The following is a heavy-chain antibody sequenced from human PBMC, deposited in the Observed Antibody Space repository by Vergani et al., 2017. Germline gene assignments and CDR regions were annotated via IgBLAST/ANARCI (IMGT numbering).Heavy chain of an antibody. V-gene: IGHV1-2*02. D-gene: IGHD3-22*01. CDR3: ARDQQDLVRSGYYPGDY. J-gene: IGHJ4*02. CDR2: INPNSGDT. CDR1: GYTFTGYY. Sequence: QVQLVQSGAEVKKPGASVKVSCKASGYTFTGYYMHWVRQAPGQGLEWMGWINPNSGDTNYAQQFQGRVTMTRDTSISTAYMELSRLISDDTAVYYCARDQQDLVRSGYYPGDYWGQGTLVTVSS.